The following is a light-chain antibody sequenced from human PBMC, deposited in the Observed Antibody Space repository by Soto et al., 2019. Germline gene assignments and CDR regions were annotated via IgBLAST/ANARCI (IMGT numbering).Light chain of an antibody. CDR3: QQYNNWPPLT. V-gene: IGKV3-15*01. J-gene: IGKJ4*01. CDR2: GAS. CDR1: QSVSSN. Sequence: EIVMTQSPATLSVSPGERANLSCRASQSVSSNLAWYQQKPGQAPRLLIYGASTRTTGIPARFSGSGSGTEFNLTLSSLQSEDFAVYYCQQYNNWPPLTFGGGTKVEIK.